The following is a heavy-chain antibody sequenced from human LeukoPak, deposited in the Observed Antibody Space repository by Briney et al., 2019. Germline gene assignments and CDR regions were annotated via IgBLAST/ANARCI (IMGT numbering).Heavy chain of an antibody. CDR3: ARENTIFGVVINY. Sequence: GGSLRLSCAASGFTFSSYRMSWVGQAPGKGLEWVANIKQDGSEKYYVDSVKGRFTISRDNAKNSLYLQMNSLRAEDTAVYYCARENTIFGVVINYWGQGTLVTVSS. J-gene: IGHJ4*02. V-gene: IGHV3-7*01. CDR2: IKQDGSEK. D-gene: IGHD3-3*01. CDR1: GFTFSSYR.